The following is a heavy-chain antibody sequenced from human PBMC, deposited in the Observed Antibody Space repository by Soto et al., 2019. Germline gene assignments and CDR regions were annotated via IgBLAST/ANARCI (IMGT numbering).Heavy chain of an antibody. D-gene: IGHD6-13*01. CDR3: AAGSGIAAARANYYYYGMDV. CDR2: IVVGSGNT. J-gene: IGHJ6*02. Sequence: SVKVSCKASGFTFTRSAMQWVRQARGQRLEWIGWIVVGSGNTNYAQKFQERVTITRDMSTSTAYMELSSLRSEDTAVYYCAAGSGIAAARANYYYYGMDVWG. V-gene: IGHV1-58*02. CDR1: GFTFTRSA.